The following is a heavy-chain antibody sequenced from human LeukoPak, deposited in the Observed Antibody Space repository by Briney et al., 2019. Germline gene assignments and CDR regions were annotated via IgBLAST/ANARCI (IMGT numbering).Heavy chain of an antibody. Sequence: GGSLRLSCAASVFTFSSYAMSWVRQAPGKGLEWVSGISGSGGSTHYADSVKGRFTISRDNSKNTLYLQMNSLRAEDTAVYYCAKEPPSYYEMGYFDYWGQGTLVTVSS. D-gene: IGHD3-22*01. V-gene: IGHV3-23*01. CDR3: AKEPPSYYEMGYFDY. CDR2: ISGSGGST. J-gene: IGHJ4*02. CDR1: VFTFSSYA.